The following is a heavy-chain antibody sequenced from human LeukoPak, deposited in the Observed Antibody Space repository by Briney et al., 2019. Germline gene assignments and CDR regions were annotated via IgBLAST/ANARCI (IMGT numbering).Heavy chain of an antibody. V-gene: IGHV1-8*03. D-gene: IGHD5-24*01. Sequence: ASVKVSCTASGYTFTRYDINWVRQATGQGLEWMGWINLDSGNTGYAQKFQGRVTITRDTSIRTAYIEVSSQRSEDTAVYYCARVDGSPDYWGQGTLLTVSS. J-gene: IGHJ4*02. CDR1: GYTFTRYD. CDR2: INLDSGNT. CDR3: ARVDGSPDY.